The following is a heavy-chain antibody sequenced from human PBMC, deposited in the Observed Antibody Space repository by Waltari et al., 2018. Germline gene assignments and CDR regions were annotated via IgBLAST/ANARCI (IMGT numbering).Heavy chain of an antibody. CDR2: FDPEDGET. V-gene: IGHV1-24*01. CDR3: AKPGRYYYGSRSAFDY. D-gene: IGHD3-10*01. J-gene: IGHJ4*02. Sequence: VKLVQSGAEVKKPGASVKVSCKVSGYTLTELSMHWVRQAPGKGLVWTGGFDPEDGETIYAQKFQGRVTMTEDTSTDTAYMELSSLRSEDTAVYYCAKPGRYYYGSRSAFDYWGQGTLVTVSS. CDR1: GYTLTELS.